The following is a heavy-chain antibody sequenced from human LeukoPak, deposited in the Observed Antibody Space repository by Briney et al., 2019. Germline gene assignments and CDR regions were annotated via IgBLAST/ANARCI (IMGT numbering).Heavy chain of an antibody. CDR2: INPNSGDT. Sequence: GASVKVSCKASVYTFTGYYMHWVRQAPGQGLEWMGWINPNSGDTNYAQKFQGRATMTRDTSISTAYMDLDRLRSDDTAVYFCARGGIPAAPRVSFDIWGQGTMVTVSS. D-gene: IGHD6-13*01. J-gene: IGHJ3*02. V-gene: IGHV1-2*02. CDR1: VYTFTGYY. CDR3: ARGGIPAAPRVSFDI.